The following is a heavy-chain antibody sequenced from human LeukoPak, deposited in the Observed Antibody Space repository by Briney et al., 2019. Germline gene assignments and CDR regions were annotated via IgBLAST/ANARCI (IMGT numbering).Heavy chain of an antibody. V-gene: IGHV3-9*01. Sequence: PGGSLRLSCAASGFTFDDFGMHWARQAPGKGLEWVSGISWNSGSIGYADSVKGRFTISRDNAKNSLYLQMNSLRAEDTALYYCAKDISSSAANWFDPWGQGTLVTVSS. CDR2: ISWNSGSI. J-gene: IGHJ5*02. CDR1: GFTFDDFG. CDR3: AKDISSSAANWFDP. D-gene: IGHD6-19*01.